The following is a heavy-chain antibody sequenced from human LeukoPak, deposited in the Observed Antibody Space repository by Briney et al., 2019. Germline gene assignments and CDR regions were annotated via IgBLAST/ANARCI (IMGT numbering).Heavy chain of an antibody. V-gene: IGHV1-58*02. J-gene: IGHJ4*02. CDR3: AADVIYESD. Sequence: ASVKVSXKASGFTFRNSAMQWVRQARGQRLEWIGWIVVGSGNTNYAQKFQERVTITRDMSTSTAYMELSSLRSEDTAVYYCAADVIYESDWGQGTLVTVSS. CDR1: GFTFRNSA. CDR2: IVVGSGNT. D-gene: IGHD2/OR15-2a*01.